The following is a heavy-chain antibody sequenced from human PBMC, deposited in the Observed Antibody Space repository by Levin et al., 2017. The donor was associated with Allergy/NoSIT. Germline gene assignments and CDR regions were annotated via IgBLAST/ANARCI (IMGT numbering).Heavy chain of an antibody. CDR3: ARADSGYDFGAFDI. CDR2: IIPIFGTA. D-gene: IGHD5-12*01. V-gene: IGHV1-69*06. CDR1: GGTFSSYA. J-gene: IGHJ3*02. Sequence: SVKVSCKASGGTFSSYAISWVRQAPGQGLEWMGGIIPIFGTANYAQKFQGRVTITADKSTSTAYMELSSLRSEDTAVYYCARADSGYDFGAFDIWGQGTMVTVSS.